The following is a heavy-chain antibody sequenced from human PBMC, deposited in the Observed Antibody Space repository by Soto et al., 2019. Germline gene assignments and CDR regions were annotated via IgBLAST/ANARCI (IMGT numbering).Heavy chain of an antibody. V-gene: IGHV5-51*01. Sequence: EESLKISCEVSGYIFTSYWIGWVRQMPGKGLEWMAIVFPGNSDTIYSPSFRGQVTISADKSISTAYLQWNSLQASDTAIYYCARHNVYAMDVWSQGTTDIVSS. J-gene: IGHJ6*02. CDR1: GYIFTSYW. CDR2: VFPGNSDT. CDR3: ARHNVYAMDV.